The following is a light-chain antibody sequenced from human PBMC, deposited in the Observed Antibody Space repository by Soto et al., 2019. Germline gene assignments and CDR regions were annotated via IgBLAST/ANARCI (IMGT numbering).Light chain of an antibody. CDR2: GAS. Sequence: EIVLTQSPGTLSLSPGERATLSCRASQSVSSSYLAWYQQKPGQAPRPLIYGASSRAIGIPDRFSGSGSGTDFTLTISGLEPEDFALYYCQQYGSSPWTFGQGTKVDIK. CDR3: QQYGSSPWT. V-gene: IGKV3-20*01. CDR1: QSVSSSY. J-gene: IGKJ1*01.